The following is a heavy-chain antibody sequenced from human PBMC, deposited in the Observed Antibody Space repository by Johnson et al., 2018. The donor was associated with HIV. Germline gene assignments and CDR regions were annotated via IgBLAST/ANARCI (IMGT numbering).Heavy chain of an antibody. D-gene: IGHD6-6*01. Sequence: VQLVESGGGLVQPGGSLRLSCAASGFTFDEFDDYGMSWVRQAPGKGLEWVSGINWNGGSTGYADSVKGRFTISRDNAKNSLYLQMNSLRAEDTAVYYCARGEWEYSSSSAVFDIWGQGTMVTVSS. V-gene: IGHV3-20*04. J-gene: IGHJ3*02. CDR2: INWNGGST. CDR1: GFTFDEFDDYG. CDR3: ARGEWEYSSSSAVFDI.